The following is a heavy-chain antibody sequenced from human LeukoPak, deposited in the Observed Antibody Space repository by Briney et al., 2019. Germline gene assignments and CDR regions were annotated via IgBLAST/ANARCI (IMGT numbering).Heavy chain of an antibody. V-gene: IGHV4-39*07. CDR3: ARVGYGSGSQGDY. Sequence: SETLSLTCTVSGGSISSSSYYWSWIRQPPGKGLEWIGEINHSGSTNYNPSLKSRVTISVDTSKNQFSLKLSSVTAADTAVYYCARVGYGSGSQGDYWGQGTLVTVSS. J-gene: IGHJ4*02. CDR2: INHSGST. CDR1: GGSISSSSYY. D-gene: IGHD3-10*01.